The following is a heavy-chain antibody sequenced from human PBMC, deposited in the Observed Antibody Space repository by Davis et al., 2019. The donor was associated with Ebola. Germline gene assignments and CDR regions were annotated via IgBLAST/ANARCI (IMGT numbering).Heavy chain of an antibody. CDR2: MNPNSGNT. J-gene: IGHJ2*01. Sequence: AASVKVSCKASGYTFTSYDINWVRQATGQGLEWMGWMNPNSGNTGYAQKFQGRVTMTRNTSISTAYMELSSLRSEDTAVYYCARSRVPRTIFGVVTVGWYFDLWGRGTLVTVSS. V-gene: IGHV1-8*01. CDR1: GYTFTSYD. CDR3: ARSRVPRTIFGVVTVGWYFDL. D-gene: IGHD3-3*01.